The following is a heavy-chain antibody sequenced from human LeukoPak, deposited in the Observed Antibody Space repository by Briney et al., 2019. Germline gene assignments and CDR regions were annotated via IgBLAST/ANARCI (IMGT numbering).Heavy chain of an antibody. D-gene: IGHD6-13*01. CDR1: GGSISSYY. J-gene: IGHJ6*03. Sequence: SETLSLTCTVSGGSISSYYWSWIRQPPGKGLKWIGNIYYSGYTTYSPSLRSRVTISVDTSKNQFSLKLSSVTAAGTAVYYCARGVRGQQLVYFYYYYMGVWGKGTTVTVSS. V-gene: IGHV4-59*01. CDR3: ARGVRGQQLVYFYYYYMGV. CDR2: IYYSGYT.